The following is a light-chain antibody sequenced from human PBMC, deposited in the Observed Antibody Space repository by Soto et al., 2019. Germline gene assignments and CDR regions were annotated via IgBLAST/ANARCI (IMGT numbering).Light chain of an antibody. Sequence: QSVLTQPPSASGSPGQSVAISCTGTSSDVGGYKYVSWYQHHPGKAPKLMIFEVSKRPSGVPDRFSGSKSGNTASLTVSGLQAEDEADYYCTSYAHGDNWVFGGGTKLTVL. CDR1: SSDVGGYKY. CDR3: TSYAHGDNWV. J-gene: IGLJ3*02. V-gene: IGLV2-8*01. CDR2: EVS.